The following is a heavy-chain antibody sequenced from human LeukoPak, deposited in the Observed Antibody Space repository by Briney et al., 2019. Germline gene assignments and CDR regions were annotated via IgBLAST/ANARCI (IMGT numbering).Heavy chain of an antibody. D-gene: IGHD3-3*01. Sequence: SETLSLTCTVSSGSISGDYWSWIRQPPGKGLEWIGYIYYSGSTNYNPSLKSRVTMSVDTSNNQFSLKLSSMTAADTAVYHCARHWGYDFWSGYSPWGQGTLVTVSS. J-gene: IGHJ5*02. CDR1: SGSISGDY. V-gene: IGHV4-59*08. CDR3: ARHWGYDFWSGYSP. CDR2: IYYSGST.